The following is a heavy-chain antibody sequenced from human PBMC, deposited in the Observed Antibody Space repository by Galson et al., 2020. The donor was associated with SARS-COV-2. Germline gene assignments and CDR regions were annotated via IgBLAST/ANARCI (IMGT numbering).Heavy chain of an antibody. CDR2: VLNSGTT. CDR3: ARDATSSGWYNCFYP. J-gene: IGHJ5*02. V-gene: IGHV4-39*07. Sequence: SETLSLTCTVSGGSIRSSNYYWGWIRQPPGKGLEWIGSVLNSGTTHYSPSLQSRVTISVDTSKNQFSLNLNSVTAADTAMYYCARDATSSGWYNCFYPWGQGTLVTVSS. CDR1: GGSIRSSNYY. D-gene: IGHD6-19*01.